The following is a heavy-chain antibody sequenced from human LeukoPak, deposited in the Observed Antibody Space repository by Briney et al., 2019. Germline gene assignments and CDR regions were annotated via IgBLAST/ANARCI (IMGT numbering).Heavy chain of an antibody. D-gene: IGHD3-22*01. Sequence: ASVKVSCKASGYTFTSYYMHWVRQAPGQGLEWMGWINPNSGGTNYAQKFQGRVTMTRDTSINTAYMELSRLRSGDTAVYYCARGGDYYDSSGYYDDAFDIWGQGTMVTVSS. CDR2: INPNSGGT. CDR1: GYTFTSYY. J-gene: IGHJ3*02. V-gene: IGHV1-2*02. CDR3: ARGGDYYDSSGYYDDAFDI.